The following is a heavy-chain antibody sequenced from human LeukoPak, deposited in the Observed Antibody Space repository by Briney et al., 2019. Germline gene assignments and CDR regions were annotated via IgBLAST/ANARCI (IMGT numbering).Heavy chain of an antibody. D-gene: IGHD6-6*01. V-gene: IGHV3-11*01. J-gene: IGHJ5*02. Sequence: PGGSLRLSCAASGFAFSDYYMSWIRQAPGRGLEWVSYISSSGSTIYYADSVKGRFTISRDNAKNSLYLQMNSLRAEDTAVYYCARDRAARHNWFDPWGQGTLVTVSS. CDR3: ARDRAARHNWFDP. CDR1: GFAFSDYY. CDR2: ISSSGSTI.